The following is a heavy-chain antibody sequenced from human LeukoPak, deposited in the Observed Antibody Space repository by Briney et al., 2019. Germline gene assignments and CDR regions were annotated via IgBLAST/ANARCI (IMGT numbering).Heavy chain of an antibody. Sequence: GGSLRLSCAASAFTFSSYAMSWVRRAPGEGLEWVSTISDSGGSTYYADSVKGRFTISRDNSKNTMYLQMNSLRADDTAVYYCAKHTNDWFDPWGQGTLVTVSS. CDR3: AKHTNDWFDP. D-gene: IGHD2-2*01. CDR2: ISDSGGST. V-gene: IGHV3-23*01. J-gene: IGHJ5*02. CDR1: AFTFSSYA.